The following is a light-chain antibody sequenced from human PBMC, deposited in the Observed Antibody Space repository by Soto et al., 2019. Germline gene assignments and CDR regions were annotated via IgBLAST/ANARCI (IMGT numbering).Light chain of an antibody. CDR2: TNN. V-gene: IGLV1-44*01. CDR3: ASWDDSLNGLNV. CDR1: SSNVGSYS. Sequence: QSVLTQPPSASGTPGQRVTISCAGSSSNVGSYSVNWYQQLPGAAPRLLIYTNNHRPSGVPDRFSGSKSGTSASLAISGLQSEDEADYFCASWDDSLNGLNVFGTGTKVTVL. J-gene: IGLJ1*01.